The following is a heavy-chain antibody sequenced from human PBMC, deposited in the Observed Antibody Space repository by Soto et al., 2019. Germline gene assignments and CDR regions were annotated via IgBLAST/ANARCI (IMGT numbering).Heavy chain of an antibody. CDR2: ISYDGSNK. Sequence: GGSLRLSCAASGFTFSSYAMHWVRQAPGKGLEWVAVISYDGSNKYYADSVKGRFTISRDNSKNTLYLQMNSLRAEDTAVYYCARDGPDPYYYDSSGLLQHYYYGMDVWGQGTTVTVSS. V-gene: IGHV3-30-3*01. D-gene: IGHD3-22*01. CDR1: GFTFSSYA. J-gene: IGHJ6*02. CDR3: ARDGPDPYYYDSSGLLQHYYYGMDV.